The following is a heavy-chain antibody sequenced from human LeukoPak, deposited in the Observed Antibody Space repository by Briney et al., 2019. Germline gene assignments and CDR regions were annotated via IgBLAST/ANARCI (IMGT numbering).Heavy chain of an antibody. CDR3: ARRGYCSGGSCYYEGAVDY. J-gene: IGHJ4*02. D-gene: IGHD2-15*01. CDR1: GGSFSGYY. V-gene: IGHV4-34*01. Sequence: SETLSLTCAVYGGSFSGYYWSWIRQPPGKGLEWIGEINHSGSTYYNPSLKSRVTISVDTSKNQFSLKLSSVTAADTAVYYCARRGYCSGGSCYYEGAVDYWGQGTLVTVSS. CDR2: INHSGST.